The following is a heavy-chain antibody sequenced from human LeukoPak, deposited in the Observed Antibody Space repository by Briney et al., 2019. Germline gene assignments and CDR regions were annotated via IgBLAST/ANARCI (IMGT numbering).Heavy chain of an antibody. CDR2: ISPRGDIK. Sequence: GGSLRLSCAASGFTFSRHGMNWVRQAPGKGLEWVSGISPRGDIKYYADSVKGRFSISRDNSRNTLYLEVSSLTAEDAAVYYCAKDGAWLRFGEWSQGTLVTVSS. CDR1: GFTFSRHG. D-gene: IGHD3-10*01. V-gene: IGHV3-23*01. CDR3: AKDGAWLRFGE. J-gene: IGHJ4*02.